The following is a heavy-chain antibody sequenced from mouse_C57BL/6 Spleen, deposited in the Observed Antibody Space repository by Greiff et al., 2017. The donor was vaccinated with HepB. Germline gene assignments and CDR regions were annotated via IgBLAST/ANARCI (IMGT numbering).Heavy chain of an antibody. CDR1: GYAFSSSW. CDR3: ASGTVVATWDAMDY. V-gene: IGHV1-82*01. Sequence: QVQLQQSGPELVKPGASVKISCMASGYAFSSSWMNWVKQRPGKGLEWIGRIYPGDGDTNYNGKFKGKATLTADKSSSTAYMQLSSLTSEDSAVYFCASGTVVATWDAMDYWGQGTSVTVSS. D-gene: IGHD1-1*01. J-gene: IGHJ4*01. CDR2: IYPGDGDT.